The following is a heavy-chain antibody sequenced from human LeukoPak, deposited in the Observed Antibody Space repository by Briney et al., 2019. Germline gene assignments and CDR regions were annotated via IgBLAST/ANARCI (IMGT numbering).Heavy chain of an antibody. V-gene: IGHV4-34*01. CDR2: INHSGST. D-gene: IGHD6-13*01. J-gene: IGHJ5*02. CDR3: ARGPQGSSWGYNWFDP. Sequence: SETLSLTCAVYGGSFSGYYWSWIRQTPGKGLEWIGEINHSGSTNYNPSLKSRVTISVDTSKKQFSLKLSSVTAADTAVYYCARGPQGSSWGYNWFDPWGQGTLVTVSS. CDR1: GGSFSGYY.